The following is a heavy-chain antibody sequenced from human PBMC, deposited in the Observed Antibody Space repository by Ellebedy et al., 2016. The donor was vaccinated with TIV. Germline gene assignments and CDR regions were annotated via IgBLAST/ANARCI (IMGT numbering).Heavy chain of an antibody. V-gene: IGHV3-7*03. D-gene: IGHD4-17*01. J-gene: IGHJ6*02. Sequence: GESLKISCGASGFSFRSYWMTWVRQAPGKGLEWVANINQDGSDKYYVDSVKGRFTISRDNAKKSLYLQMNSLRVEDTAVYYCARDGAYGDYSPGYYGMDVWGQGTTVTVS. CDR2: INQDGSDK. CDR1: GFSFRSYW. CDR3: ARDGAYGDYSPGYYGMDV.